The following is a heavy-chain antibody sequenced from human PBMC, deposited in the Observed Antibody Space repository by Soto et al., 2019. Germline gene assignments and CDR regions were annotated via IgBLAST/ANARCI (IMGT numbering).Heavy chain of an antibody. CDR2: IATYNTNR. CDR1: GDTFTNFG. D-gene: IGHD3-10*01. CDR3: ARVLRGVVNWFDP. V-gene: IGHV1-18*01. Sequence: ASVKVSCKPSGDTFTNFGLSWVRQAPGQGLEWMGWIATYNTNRNYAQKFQGRLTLTTDTSTSTAYMELKSLGYDDTAVYYCARVLRGVVNWFDPWGQGTLVTVSS. J-gene: IGHJ5*02.